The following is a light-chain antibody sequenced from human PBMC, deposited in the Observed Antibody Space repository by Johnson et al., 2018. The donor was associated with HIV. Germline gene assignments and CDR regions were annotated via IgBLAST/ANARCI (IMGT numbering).Light chain of an antibody. CDR3: GTWDNSLSAYV. V-gene: IGLV1-51*02. CDR1: SSNIGNNY. J-gene: IGLJ1*01. Sequence: QSVLTQPPSVSAAPGQKVTISCSGSSSNIGNNYVSWYQQLPGTAPKLLIFENNKRPSGIPDRFSGSKSGTSATLGITGLQTGDEADYYCGTWDNSLSAYVFGTGTKVTFL. CDR2: ENN.